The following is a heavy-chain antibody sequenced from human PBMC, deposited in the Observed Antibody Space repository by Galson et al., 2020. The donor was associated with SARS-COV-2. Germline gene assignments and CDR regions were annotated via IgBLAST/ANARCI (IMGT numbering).Heavy chain of an antibody. CDR2: ISSSSSTI. Sequence: GESLKISCAASGFTFSSYSMNWVRQAPGKGLEWVSYISSSSSTIYYADSVKGRFTISRDNAKNSLYLQMNSLRVEDTAVYYCASDVGYSSSWHAFDIWGQGTMVTVSS. V-gene: IGHV3-48*04. CDR3: ASDVGYSSSWHAFDI. CDR1: GFTFSSYS. J-gene: IGHJ3*02. D-gene: IGHD6-13*01.